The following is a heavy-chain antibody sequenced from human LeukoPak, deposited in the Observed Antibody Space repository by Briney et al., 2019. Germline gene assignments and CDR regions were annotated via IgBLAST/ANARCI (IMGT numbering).Heavy chain of an antibody. Sequence: GGSLRLSCAASGFTFSSYGMSWVRHAPGKGLEWVSGISGSGGNIHYADSVKGRFTISRDNSRNTLYVQMNSLRAEDTAVYYCAKDRSSLAREYFDYWGQGSLVTVSS. CDR2: ISGSGGNI. J-gene: IGHJ4*02. V-gene: IGHV3-23*01. CDR3: AKDRSSLAREYFDY. CDR1: GFTFSSYG. D-gene: IGHD6-6*01.